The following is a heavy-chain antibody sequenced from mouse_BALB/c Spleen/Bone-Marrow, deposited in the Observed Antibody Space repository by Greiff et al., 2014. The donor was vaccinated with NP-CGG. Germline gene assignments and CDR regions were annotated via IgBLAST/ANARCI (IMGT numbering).Heavy chain of an antibody. V-gene: IGHV3-1*02. D-gene: IGHD2-1*01. CDR2: IHYSGST. CDR3: ARREGNHAAWFAY. CDR1: GYSITSGYS. J-gene: IGHJ3*01. Sequence: DVKLQESGPDLVKPSQSLSLTCTVTGYSITSGYSWHWIRQFPGNKLEWMGYIHYSGSTNYNPSLKSRISITRDTSKNQFFLQSNSVTTEDTATYYCARREGNHAAWFAYWGQGTLVTVSA.